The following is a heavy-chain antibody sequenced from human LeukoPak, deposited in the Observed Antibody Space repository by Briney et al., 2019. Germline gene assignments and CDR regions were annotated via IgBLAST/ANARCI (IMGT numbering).Heavy chain of an antibody. CDR2: ISAYNGNT. D-gene: IGHD4-17*01. Sequence: ASVKVSCKASGYTFTSYGISWVRQAPGQGLEWMGWISAYNGNTNYAQKLQGRVTMTTDTSTSTAYMELRSLRSDDTAVYYCARDLYSYGDSRRSPDFDYWGQGTLVTVSS. CDR3: ARDLYSYGDSRRSPDFDY. J-gene: IGHJ4*02. CDR1: GYTFTSYG. V-gene: IGHV1-18*01.